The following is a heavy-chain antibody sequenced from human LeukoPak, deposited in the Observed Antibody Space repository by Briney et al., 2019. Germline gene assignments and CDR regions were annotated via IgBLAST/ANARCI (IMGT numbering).Heavy chain of an antibody. J-gene: IGHJ4*02. CDR2: ISYDGSNQ. CDR3: ARIDILTGYAAVGDC. CDR1: GFTFSSYN. Sequence: GGSLRLSCAASGFTFSSYNMHWVCQAPGKGLEWVALISYDGSNQLYADSVRGRFTISRDNSKNTLQLQLNSLRVEDTAVYYCARIDILTGYAAVGDCWGQGALVTVSS. D-gene: IGHD3-9*01. V-gene: IGHV3-30-3*01.